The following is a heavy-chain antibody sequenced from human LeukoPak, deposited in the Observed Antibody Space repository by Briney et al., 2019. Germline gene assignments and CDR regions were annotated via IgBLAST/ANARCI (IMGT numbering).Heavy chain of an antibody. Sequence: GGSLRLSCAASGFTFSSYAMSWVRQAPGKGLEWVSAISGSGGSTYYADSVKGRFTISRDNSKSTLYLQMNSLRAEDTAVYYCAQERSGSYWIWFDPWGQGTLVTVSS. CDR1: GFTFSSYA. D-gene: IGHD1-26*01. CDR3: AQERSGSYWIWFDP. V-gene: IGHV3-23*01. CDR2: ISGSGGST. J-gene: IGHJ5*02.